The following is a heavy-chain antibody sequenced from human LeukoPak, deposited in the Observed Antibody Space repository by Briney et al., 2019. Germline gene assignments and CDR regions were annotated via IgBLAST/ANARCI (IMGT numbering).Heavy chain of an antibody. D-gene: IGHD4-23*01. J-gene: IGHJ4*02. V-gene: IGHV4-39*01. CDR3: ASPNYGGIDY. Sequence: SETLSLTCTVSGGSISSSSYYWGWIRQPPGKGLEWIGSIYYSGSTYYNPSLESRVTISVDTSKNQFSLKLSSVTAADTAVYYCASPNYGGIDYWGQGTLVTVSS. CDR2: IYYSGST. CDR1: GGSISSSSYY.